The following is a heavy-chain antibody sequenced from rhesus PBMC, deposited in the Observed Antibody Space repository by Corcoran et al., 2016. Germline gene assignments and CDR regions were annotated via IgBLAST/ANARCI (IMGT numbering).Heavy chain of an antibody. V-gene: IGHV3S5*01. J-gene: IGHJ1*01. CDR2: ISNVCGSK. D-gene: IGHD2-27*01. Sequence: EVQLVESGGGLVQPGGSLRLSCAASGFTFSSYGMSWVRQAPGKGLEWISYISNVCGSKYYAESVKGRFNFARDNSKNTLSLQMNSLRAEDTAVYYCAKDWVDCSGIYCYAEYFEFWGQGALVTVSS. CDR1: GFTFSSYG. CDR3: AKDWVDCSGIYCYAEYFEF.